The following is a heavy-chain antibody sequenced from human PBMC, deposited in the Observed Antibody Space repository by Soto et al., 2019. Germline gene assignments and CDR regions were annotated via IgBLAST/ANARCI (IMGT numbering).Heavy chain of an antibody. CDR2: MYTSGDT. J-gene: IGHJ5*02. Sequence: TSETLSLTCIVSGDSISSYYWSWIRQPAGKGLEWIGRMYTSGDTNYNPSLKSRVTMSVDTSKNQFFLTLRSVTAADSAVYHCGRESGETWDYEASWGQGTPVTVSS. CDR3: GRESGETWDYEAS. V-gene: IGHV4-4*07. D-gene: IGHD1-7*01. CDR1: GDSISSYY.